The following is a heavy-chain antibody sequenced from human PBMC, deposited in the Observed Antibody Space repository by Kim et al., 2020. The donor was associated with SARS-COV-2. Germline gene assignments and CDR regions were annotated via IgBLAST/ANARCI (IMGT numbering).Heavy chain of an antibody. CDR2: INHSGST. J-gene: IGHJ6*02. D-gene: IGHD2-2*01. V-gene: IGHV4-34*01. Sequence: SETLSLTCAVYGGSFSGYYWSWIRQPPGKGLEWIGEINHSGSTNYNPSLKSRVTISVDTSKNQFSLKLSSVTAADTAVYYCATLVPLDVWGQGTTVTVSS. CDR1: GGSFSGYY. CDR3: ATLVPLDV.